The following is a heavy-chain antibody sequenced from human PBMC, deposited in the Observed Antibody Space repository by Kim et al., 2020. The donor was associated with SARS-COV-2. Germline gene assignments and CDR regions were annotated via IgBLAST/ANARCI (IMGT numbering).Heavy chain of an antibody. CDR1: GASISSYY. J-gene: IGHJ4*02. V-gene: IGHV4-59*01. CDR3: ARNTPGTTEDY. CDR2: VYSDTGST. D-gene: IGHD1-1*01. Sequence: SETLSLTCAVSGASISSYYWSWIRQLPGKGLEWIGYVYSDTGSTTYNPSLESRVTLSVDTSKKQFSLRLSSVTAADTAVYYCARNTPGTTEDYWGQGT.